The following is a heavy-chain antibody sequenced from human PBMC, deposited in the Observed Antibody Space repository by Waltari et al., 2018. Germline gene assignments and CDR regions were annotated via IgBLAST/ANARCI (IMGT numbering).Heavy chain of an antibody. D-gene: IGHD7-27*01. CDR2: IRQDGGEE. V-gene: IGHV3-7*01. J-gene: IGHJ3*01. CDR3: AKDNWGLPGGIDGFDV. Sequence: EVQLVESGGDLVRPGGSLRLPCEASGFTFSTYWMSWVRQAPGKWLEWVADIRQDGGEERYLASVRGRFIISRDNAKNSVFLQMDSLRAEDTALYYCAKDNWGLPGGIDGFDVWGQGTMVTVSS. CDR1: GFTFSTYW.